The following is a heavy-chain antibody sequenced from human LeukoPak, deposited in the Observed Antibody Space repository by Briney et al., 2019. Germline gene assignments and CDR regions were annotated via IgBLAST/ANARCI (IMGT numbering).Heavy chain of an antibody. CDR3: ARGRYYYGSGSYYKPPYYFDY. J-gene: IGHJ4*02. D-gene: IGHD3-10*01. CDR2: IIPIFGTA. Sequence: SVKVSCKASGGTFTSYAISWVRQAPGQGLEWMGGIIPIFGTANYAQKFQGRVTITADESTSTAYMELSSLRSEDTAVYYCARGRYYYGSGSYYKPPYYFDYWGQGTLVTVSS. V-gene: IGHV1-69*13. CDR1: GGTFTSYA.